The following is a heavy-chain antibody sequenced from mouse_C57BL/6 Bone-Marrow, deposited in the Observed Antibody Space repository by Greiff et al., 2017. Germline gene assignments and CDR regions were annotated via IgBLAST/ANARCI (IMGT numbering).Heavy chain of an antibody. J-gene: IGHJ2*01. Sequence: VQLQQPGAELVMPGASVKLSCKASGYTFTSYWMHWVKQRPGQGLEWIGEIDPSDSYTNYNQKFKGKSTLTVDKSSSTAYMQLSSLTSEDSAVYYCAREVYSGSSYYFDYWGQGTTLTVSS. D-gene: IGHD1-1*01. CDR2: IDPSDSYT. V-gene: IGHV1-69*01. CDR3: AREVYSGSSYYFDY. CDR1: GYTFTSYW.